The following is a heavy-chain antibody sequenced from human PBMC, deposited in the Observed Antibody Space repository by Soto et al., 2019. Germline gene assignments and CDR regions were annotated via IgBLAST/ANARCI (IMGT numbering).Heavy chain of an antibody. V-gene: IGHV4-30-2*01. CDR3: ARGGPLPDY. Sequence: SEILSLTCGVSGGSISGGGYSWSWIRQPPGKGLEWIGYISHSGSTYYNPSLKSRVTISVDRSKNQFSLKLSSVTAADTAVYYCARGGPLPDYPGQRTLVTVSS. J-gene: IGHJ4*02. CDR1: GGSISGGGYS. CDR2: ISHSGST.